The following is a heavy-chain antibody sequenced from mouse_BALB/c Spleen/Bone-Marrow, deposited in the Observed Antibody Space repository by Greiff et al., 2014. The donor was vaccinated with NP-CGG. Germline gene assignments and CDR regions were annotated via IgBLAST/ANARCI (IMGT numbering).Heavy chain of an antibody. CDR2: IYPYNGVT. CDR3: ARIYYGYEFTY. D-gene: IGHD2-2*01. Sequence: EVQLQQSGPELLKPGASVKISCKASGYTFTDYNMHWVKQSHGKSLEWIGYIYPYNGVTAYNQKFKSKATLTVDNSSSTAYMEFRSLTSEDSAVDYCARIYYGYEFTYWGQGTLVTVSA. J-gene: IGHJ3*01. V-gene: IGHV1S29*02. CDR1: GYTFTDYN.